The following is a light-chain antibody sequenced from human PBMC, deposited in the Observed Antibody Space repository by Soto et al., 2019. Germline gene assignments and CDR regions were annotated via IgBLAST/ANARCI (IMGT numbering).Light chain of an antibody. Sequence: QSVLTQPPSASGSPGQSVTISCTGTSSDVGGYNYVSWYQHHPGKAPKLMLYEVNTRPSGVPDRFSGSKSGNTASLTVSGLQAEDEADYYCSSYAGSNIYLVFGGGTKVTVL. J-gene: IGLJ3*02. CDR2: EVN. CDR3: SSYAGSNIYLV. CDR1: SSDVGGYNY. V-gene: IGLV2-8*01.